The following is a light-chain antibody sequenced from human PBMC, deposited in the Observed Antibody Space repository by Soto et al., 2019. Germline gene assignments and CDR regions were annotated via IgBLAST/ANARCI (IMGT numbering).Light chain of an antibody. CDR3: SSYTTTTTLL. CDR1: SSDVGGYNY. Sequence: QSALTQPASVSGSPGQSITISCTGTSSDVGGYNYVSWYQQHPGEAPKLIIYEVINRPSGLSNRFSGSKSGNTASLTISGLQAEDGADYYCSSYTTTTTLLFGGGTKLTVL. J-gene: IGLJ3*02. V-gene: IGLV2-14*01. CDR2: EVI.